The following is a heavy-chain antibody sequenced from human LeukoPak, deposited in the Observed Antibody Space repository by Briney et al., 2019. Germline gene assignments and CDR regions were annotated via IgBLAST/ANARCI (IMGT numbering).Heavy chain of an antibody. Sequence: MAGGSLRLSCAASGFTFSTYSMNWVRQAPGKGLEWVSSISSSSSYIYYVDSVKGRFTISRDNAKNSLYLQMNSLRAEDTAVYYCARDLIGYCSSPNCYRGAFDIWGQGTMVTVSS. CDR3: ARDLIGYCSSPNCYRGAFDI. V-gene: IGHV3-21*01. CDR1: GFTFSTYS. D-gene: IGHD2-2*01. CDR2: ISSSSSYI. J-gene: IGHJ3*02.